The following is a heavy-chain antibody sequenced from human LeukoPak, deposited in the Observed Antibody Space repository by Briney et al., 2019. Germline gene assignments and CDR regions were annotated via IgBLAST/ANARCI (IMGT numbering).Heavy chain of an antibody. V-gene: IGHV1-18*01. D-gene: IGHD3-22*01. J-gene: IGHJ4*02. CDR2: ISAYNGNT. CDR1: GYTFTSYG. Sequence: VASVKVSCKASGYTFTSYGISWVRQAPGQALEWMGWISAYNGNTNYAQKLQGRVTMTTDTSTSTAYLELRSLRSDDTAVYYCARYVGYSSGYYPLDYWGQGTLVTVSS. CDR3: ARYVGYSSGYYPLDY.